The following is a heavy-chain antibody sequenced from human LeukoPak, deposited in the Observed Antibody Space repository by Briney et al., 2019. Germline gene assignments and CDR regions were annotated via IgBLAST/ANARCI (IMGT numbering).Heavy chain of an antibody. Sequence: PGGSLRLSCAASGFTFSSYAMHWVRQAPGKGLEWEAVISYDGSNKYYADSVKGRFTVSRDNAKNSLYLQMNSLRAEDTAVYYCARDWCDYWGQGTLVTVSS. CDR1: GFTFSSYA. D-gene: IGHD2-15*01. J-gene: IGHJ4*02. V-gene: IGHV3-30-3*01. CDR2: ISYDGSNK. CDR3: ARDWCDY.